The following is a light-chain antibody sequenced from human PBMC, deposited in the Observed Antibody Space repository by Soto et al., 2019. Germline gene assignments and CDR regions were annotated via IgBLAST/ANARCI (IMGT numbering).Light chain of an antibody. V-gene: IGKV1-12*01. CDR3: QQASSFPLT. J-gene: IGKJ4*01. CDR2: GAS. Sequence: IQMTQSPSSVSASVGDSVTITCRASQLISSWLAWYQVKPGKAPKLLIYGASNRESGVPSRFSGSESGTLFTLTINSLQPEDFATYYCQQASSFPLTFGGGTEVEF. CDR1: QLISSW.